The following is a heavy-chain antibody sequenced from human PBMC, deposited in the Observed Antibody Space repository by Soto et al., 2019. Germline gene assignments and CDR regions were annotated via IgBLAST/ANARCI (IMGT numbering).Heavy chain of an antibody. Sequence: GGSLRLSCTASGFTFGDYAMNWFRQAPGKGLEWVGFIRSKAYGGTTENAASVKGRFTISRDDSKSIAYLQMNSLKTEDTAVYYCTRDNRHLDYCGQGTLVTVSS. V-gene: IGHV3-49*03. J-gene: IGHJ4*02. CDR2: IRSKAYGGTT. CDR1: GFTFGDYA. CDR3: TRDNRHLDY.